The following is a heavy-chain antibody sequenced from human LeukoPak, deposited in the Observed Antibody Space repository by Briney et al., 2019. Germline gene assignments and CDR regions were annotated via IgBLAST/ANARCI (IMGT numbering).Heavy chain of an antibody. Sequence: ASVKVSCKASGHTFTGYYMHWVRQAPGQGLEWMGWINPNSGGTNYAQKFQGRVTMTRDTSISTAYMELSRLRSDDTAVYYCARVESYCSSTSCYGGTWFDPWGQGTLVTVSS. D-gene: IGHD2-2*01. CDR2: INPNSGGT. V-gene: IGHV1-2*02. J-gene: IGHJ5*02. CDR1: GHTFTGYY. CDR3: ARVESYCSSTSCYGGTWFDP.